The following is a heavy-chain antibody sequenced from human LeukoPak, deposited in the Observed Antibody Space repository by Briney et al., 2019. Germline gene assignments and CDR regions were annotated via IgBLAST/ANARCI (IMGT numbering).Heavy chain of an antibody. Sequence: GASVTVSCKASGGTFSSYAISWVRQAPGQGLEWMGGIIPFFGTANYAQKFQGRVTITADESTSTAYMELSSLRSEDTAVYYCARGVEMATINTLYDYWGQGTLVTVSS. CDR3: ARGVEMATINTLYDY. V-gene: IGHV1-69*01. J-gene: IGHJ4*02. CDR1: GGTFSSYA. D-gene: IGHD5-24*01. CDR2: IIPFFGTA.